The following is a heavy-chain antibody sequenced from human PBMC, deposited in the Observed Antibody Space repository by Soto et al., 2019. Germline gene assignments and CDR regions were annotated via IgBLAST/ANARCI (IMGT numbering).Heavy chain of an antibody. D-gene: IGHD3-22*01. V-gene: IGHV3-74*01. CDR1: GFTFSSYW. Sequence: GGSLRLSCAASGFTFSSYWMHWVRQAPGKGLVWVSRINSDGSSTYYADSVKGRFTISRDNSKNTLYLQMNSLRAEDTAVYYCAKDPEPPDYYDSSGYYYFDYWGQGTLVTVSS. J-gene: IGHJ4*02. CDR3: AKDPEPPDYYDSSGYYYFDY. CDR2: INSDGSST.